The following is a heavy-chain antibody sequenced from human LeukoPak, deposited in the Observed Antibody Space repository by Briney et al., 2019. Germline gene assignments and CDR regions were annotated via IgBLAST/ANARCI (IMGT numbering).Heavy chain of an antibody. D-gene: IGHD3-3*01. V-gene: IGHV4-39*01. J-gene: IGHJ6*02. CDR2: IYYSGST. Sequence: SETLSLTCTVSGGSISSSIYYWGWIRQPPGKGLEWIGSIYYSGSTYYNPSLKSRVTISVDTSKNQFSLKLSSVTAADTAVYYCASDSPYYDFWSGYYTHASYGMDVWGQGTLVTVSS. CDR3: ASDSPYYDFWSGYYTHASYGMDV. CDR1: GGSISSSIYY.